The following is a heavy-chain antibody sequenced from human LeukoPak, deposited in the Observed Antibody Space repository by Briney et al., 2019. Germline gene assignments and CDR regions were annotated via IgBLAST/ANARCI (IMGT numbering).Heavy chain of an antibody. Sequence: SETLSLTCTVSGGSISSGTYYWNWIRQPAGEGLEWIGRIYTSGSTNYNPSLKSRVTISVDTSKKQFSLKLSSVTAADTAVYYCARDGYSYGSSNWFDPWGQGTLVTVSS. D-gene: IGHD5-18*01. J-gene: IGHJ5*02. CDR1: GGSISSGTYY. CDR3: ARDGYSYGSSNWFDP. V-gene: IGHV4-61*02. CDR2: IYTSGST.